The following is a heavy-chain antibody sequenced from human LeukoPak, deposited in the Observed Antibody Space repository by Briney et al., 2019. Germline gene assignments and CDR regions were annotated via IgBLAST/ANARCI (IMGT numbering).Heavy chain of an antibody. CDR3: ARDQRYYDSSGHLDY. J-gene: IGHJ4*02. Sequence: ASVKVSCKASGYTFTGYYMHWVRQDPGQGLEWMGIINPSGGRTSYAQKFQGRVTMTRDTSTSTVYMELSSLRSEDTAVYYCARDQRYYDSSGHLDYWGQGTLVTVSS. V-gene: IGHV1-46*01. CDR1: GYTFTGYY. D-gene: IGHD3-22*01. CDR2: INPSGGRT.